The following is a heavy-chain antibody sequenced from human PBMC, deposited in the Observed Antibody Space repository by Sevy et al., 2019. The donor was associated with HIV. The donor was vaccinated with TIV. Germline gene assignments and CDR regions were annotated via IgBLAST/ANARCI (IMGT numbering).Heavy chain of an antibody. V-gene: IGHV4-39*07. J-gene: IGHJ6*02. CDR1: GGSISSSSYY. CDR3: ARALAIFFIVVVIASPGCGMDV. D-gene: IGHD2-21*01. CDR2: IYYSGST. Sequence: SETLSLTCTVSGGSISSSSYYWGWIRQPPGKGLEWIGSIYYSGSTYYNPSLKSRVTISVDTSKNQFSLKLSSVTAADTAVYYCARALAIFFIVVVIASPGCGMDVWGQGTTVTVSS.